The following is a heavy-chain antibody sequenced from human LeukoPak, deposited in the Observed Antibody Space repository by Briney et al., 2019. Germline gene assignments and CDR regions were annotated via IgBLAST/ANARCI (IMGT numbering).Heavy chain of an antibody. CDR2: ITRSSSYI. D-gene: IGHD3-22*01. J-gene: IGHJ3*02. CDR1: GFTFNTYT. V-gene: IGHV3-21*06. CDR3: ARNYDSSGYHAAFDI. Sequence: PGGSLRLSCAASGFTFNTYTMSWVRQAPGRGLEWLSSITRSSSYISYADSVKGRFTISRDNAKNSLYLQMNSLRVEDTAVYYCARNYDSSGYHAAFDIWGQGTMVTVSS.